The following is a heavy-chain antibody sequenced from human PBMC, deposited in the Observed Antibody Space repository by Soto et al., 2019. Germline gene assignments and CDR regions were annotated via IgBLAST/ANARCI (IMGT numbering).Heavy chain of an antibody. CDR1: GFTFSSYG. J-gene: IGHJ4*02. D-gene: IGHD6-19*01. V-gene: IGHV3-30*18. CDR3: AKGQQWLVLEYYFDY. CDR2: ISYDGSNK. Sequence: QVQLVESGGGVVQPGRSLRLSCAASGFTFSSYGMHWVRQAPGKGLEWVAVISYDGSNKYYADSVKGRFTISRDNSKNTLYLQMNSLRAEDTAVYYCAKGQQWLVLEYYFDYLGQGTLVTVSS.